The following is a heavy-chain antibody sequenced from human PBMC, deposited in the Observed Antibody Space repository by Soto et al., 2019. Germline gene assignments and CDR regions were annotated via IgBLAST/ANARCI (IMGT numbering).Heavy chain of an antibody. CDR2: FSTSGDGGTT. Sequence: GGSLKLSCAASGFTFSSYEMHWVRHAPGMCLEWVSGFSTSGDGGTTYYADSVKGRFTISRDNSKNTLFLQMNSLRAEDTAIYYCAKKVNTGSGSQYFDYWGQGTLVTVSS. D-gene: IGHD3-10*01. V-gene: IGHV3-23*01. J-gene: IGHJ4*02. CDR3: AKKVNTGSGSQYFDY. CDR1: GFTFSSYE.